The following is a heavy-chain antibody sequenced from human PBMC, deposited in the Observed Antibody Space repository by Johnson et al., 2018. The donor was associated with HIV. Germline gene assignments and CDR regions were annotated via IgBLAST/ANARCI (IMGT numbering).Heavy chain of an antibody. CDR2: ISSDGSNK. D-gene: IGHD5-18*01. CDR3: ARPTSQIHLWTDAFDI. V-gene: IGHV3-30-3*01. CDR1: VFTFSSYT. Sequence: QVQLVESGGGVVRPGKSLRLSCAASVFTFSSYTMHWVRQAPGKGLEWVAVISSDGSNKYYADSVKGRFTISRYNSKNTLYLQMNSLRAEDTAVYFCARPTSQIHLWTDAFDIWGQGTMVTVSS. J-gene: IGHJ3*02.